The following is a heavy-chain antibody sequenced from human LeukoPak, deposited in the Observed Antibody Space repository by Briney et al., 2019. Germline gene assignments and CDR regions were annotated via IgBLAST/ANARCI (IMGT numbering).Heavy chain of an antibody. D-gene: IGHD5-18*01. CDR2: ISSPGTTL. CDR3: ASGIQPRLSWFFDL. J-gene: IGHJ2*01. V-gene: IGHV3-11*01. CDR1: GFRFSDYY. Sequence: SGGSLRLSCAASGFRFSDYYMTWIRQAPGKGPEWVAYISSPGTTLYYVDSVEGRFTISRDNAKNSMYLQMNSLRAEDTAVYYCASGIQPRLSWFFDLWGRGTQVIVSS.